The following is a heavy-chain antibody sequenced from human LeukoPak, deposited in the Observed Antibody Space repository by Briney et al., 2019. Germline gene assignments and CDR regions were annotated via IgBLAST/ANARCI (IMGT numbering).Heavy chain of an antibody. Sequence: GGSLRLSCAASGFTFRSYAMHWVRQAPGKGLDDVSAISSNGGGTYYANSVKGRFTISRDNSKNTLYLQMGNLRAEDMAVYYCARGKTSQNIVTRKTYNWFDPWGQGTLVTVSS. D-gene: IGHD2/OR15-2a*01. CDR1: GFTFRSYA. CDR3: ARGKTSQNIVTRKTYNWFDP. J-gene: IGHJ5*02. V-gene: IGHV3-64*01. CDR2: ISSNGGGT.